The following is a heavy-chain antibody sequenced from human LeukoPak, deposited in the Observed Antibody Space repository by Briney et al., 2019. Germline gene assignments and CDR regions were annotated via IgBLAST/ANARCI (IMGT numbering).Heavy chain of an antibody. CDR3: AKRRVLDWFSDYYGMDV. Sequence: GGSLRLSCAASGFTFSSYAMSWVRQAPGKGLEWVSAISGSGGSTYYADSVKGRFTISGDNSKNTLYLQMNSLRAEDTAVYYCAKRRVLDWFSDYYGMDVWGQGTTVTVSS. D-gene: IGHD3-9*01. CDR2: ISGSGGST. J-gene: IGHJ6*02. CDR1: GFTFSSYA. V-gene: IGHV3-23*01.